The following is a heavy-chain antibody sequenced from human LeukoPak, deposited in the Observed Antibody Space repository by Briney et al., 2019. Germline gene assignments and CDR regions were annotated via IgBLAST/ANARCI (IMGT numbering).Heavy chain of an antibody. Sequence: ASVKVSCKASGYTFTGYYMHWVRQAPGQGLEWMGRVNPNNGVPNYAQKFQGRVTMTRDTAISTFYMELSSLRSDDTAVYFCSREVGYSSSYYGRFDPWGQGTLVIVSS. CDR1: GYTFTGYY. CDR3: SREVGYSSSYYGRFDP. CDR2: VNPNNGVP. V-gene: IGHV1-2*06. D-gene: IGHD2-2*01. J-gene: IGHJ5*02.